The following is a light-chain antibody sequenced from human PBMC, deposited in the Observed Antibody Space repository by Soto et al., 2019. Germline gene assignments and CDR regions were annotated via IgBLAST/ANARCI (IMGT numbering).Light chain of an antibody. J-gene: IGKJ1*01. CDR1: QNVRTF. CDR3: QQHSHWPPRT. CDR2: GAS. Sequence: EVVLTQSPATLSLSPGERATLSCRASQNVRTFLDWYQQKPGQAPRLLSYGASNRATGIPARFSGSGSGTDFTLTISSLEPEDFAVYYCQQHSHWPPRTFGQGTRVEIQ. V-gene: IGKV3-11*01.